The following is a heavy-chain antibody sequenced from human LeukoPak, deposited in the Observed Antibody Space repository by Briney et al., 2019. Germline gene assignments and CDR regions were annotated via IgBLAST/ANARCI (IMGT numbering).Heavy chain of an antibody. V-gene: IGHV1-8*03. CDR2: INPNSGET. CDR1: GYTFTNYD. D-gene: IGHD1-14*01. CDR3: AKHDRTTFDY. J-gene: IGHJ4*02. Sequence: APVKVSCKASGYTFTNYDINWVRQATGQEPEWMGYINPNSGETGYSQKFQGRVTITRDTSISTAYMELRSLRSEDTAVYYCAKHDRTTFDYWGQGTLVTVSS.